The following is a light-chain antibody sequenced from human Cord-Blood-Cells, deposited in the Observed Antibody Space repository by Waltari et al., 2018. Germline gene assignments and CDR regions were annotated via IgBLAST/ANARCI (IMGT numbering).Light chain of an antibody. CDR3: NSRDSSGTVV. Sequence: SSELTQDPAVSVALGQTVRITCQGDSLRSYYASWYQQKPGQAPVLVIYGKNHRPSGIPDRVAGSSTGNTASLTITGAQAEDEADYYCNSRDSSGTVVFGGGTKLTVL. J-gene: IGLJ2*01. CDR1: SLRSYY. CDR2: GKN. V-gene: IGLV3-19*01.